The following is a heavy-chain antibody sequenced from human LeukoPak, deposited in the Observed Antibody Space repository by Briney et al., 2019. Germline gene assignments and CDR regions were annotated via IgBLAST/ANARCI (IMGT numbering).Heavy chain of an antibody. J-gene: IGHJ6*02. Sequence: GGSLRLSCAGSGFTFSRYTFNWVRQAPGRGLEWVSAISGDSKYIYYTDSVKGRFTISRDNARNSVYLQMNSLRAEDTAVYYCARASHQWELRLYGMDVWGQGTTVTVSS. V-gene: IGHV3-21*01. CDR1: GFTFSRYT. CDR3: ARASHQWELRLYGMDV. D-gene: IGHD1-26*01. CDR2: ISGDSKYI.